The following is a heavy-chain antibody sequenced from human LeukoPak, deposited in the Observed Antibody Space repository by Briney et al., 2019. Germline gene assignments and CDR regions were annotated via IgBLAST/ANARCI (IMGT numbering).Heavy chain of an antibody. J-gene: IGHJ5*02. Sequence: GGSLRLSCAASGFTFRSYAMQWVRQAPGKGLEWVSYITYNSGTIFYADSVKGRFTISRDNSKNTLYLQMNSLRAEDTAVYYCAKGGTLWSPGTWFDPWGQGTLVAVSS. V-gene: IGHV3-23*01. CDR2: ITYNSGTI. CDR1: GFTFRSYA. CDR3: AKGGTLWSPGTWFDP. D-gene: IGHD3-10*01.